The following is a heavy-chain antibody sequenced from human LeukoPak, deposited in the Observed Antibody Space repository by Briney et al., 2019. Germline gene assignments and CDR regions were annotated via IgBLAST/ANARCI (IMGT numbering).Heavy chain of an antibody. CDR3: ARDRYCSGGSCYPGDGDFDY. Sequence: ASVKVSCKASGYTFTSYGISWVRQAPRQGLEWMGWISAYNGNTNYAQKLQGRVTMTTDTSTSTAYMELRSLRSDDTAVYYCARDRYCSGGSCYPGDGDFDYWGQGTLVTVSS. CDR2: ISAYNGNT. CDR1: GYTFTSYG. J-gene: IGHJ4*02. V-gene: IGHV1-18*01. D-gene: IGHD2-15*01.